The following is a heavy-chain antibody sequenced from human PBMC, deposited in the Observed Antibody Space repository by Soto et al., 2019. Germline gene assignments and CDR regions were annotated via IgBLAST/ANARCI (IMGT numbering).Heavy chain of an antibody. CDR2: IIPIFGTA. Sequence: SVKVSCKASGGTFSSYAISWVRQAPGQGLEWMGGIIPIFGTANYAQKFQGRVTITADESTSTAYMELSGLRSEDTAVYYCARGSAAAGTMDWFDPWGQGTLVTVSS. J-gene: IGHJ5*02. D-gene: IGHD6-13*01. CDR3: ARGSAAAGTMDWFDP. V-gene: IGHV1-69*13. CDR1: GGTFSSYA.